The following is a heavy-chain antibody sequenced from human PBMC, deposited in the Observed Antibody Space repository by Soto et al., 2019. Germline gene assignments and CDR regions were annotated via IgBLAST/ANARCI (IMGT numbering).Heavy chain of an antibody. J-gene: IGHJ6*03. CDR1: GGTFSSYT. V-gene: IGHV1-69*08. D-gene: IGHD6-13*01. CDR2: IIPILGIA. Sequence: QVQLVQSGAEVKKPGSSVKVSCKASGGTFSSYTIIWVRQAPGQGLEWMGRIIPILGIANYAQKFQGRVTITADKSTSTAYIELSSLRSEDTAVYYCARDAFIAAAGKGPPYYYYYMDVWGKGTTVTVSS. CDR3: ARDAFIAAAGKGPPYYYYYMDV.